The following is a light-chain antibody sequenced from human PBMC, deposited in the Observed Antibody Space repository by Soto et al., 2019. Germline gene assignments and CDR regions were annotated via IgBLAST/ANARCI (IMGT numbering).Light chain of an antibody. CDR2: KAS. CDR1: QTISSW. V-gene: IGKV1-5*03. Sequence: IQITQAPASLSAAVVDSFTLTCRASQTISSWLAWYQQKPGKAPKLLIYKASTLKSGVPSRFSGSGSGTEFTLTISSLQPDDFATYYCQHYNSYSEAFGQGTKVDI. J-gene: IGKJ1*01. CDR3: QHYNSYSEA.